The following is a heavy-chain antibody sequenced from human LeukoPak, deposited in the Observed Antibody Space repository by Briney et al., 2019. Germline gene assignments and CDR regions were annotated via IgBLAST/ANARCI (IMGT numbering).Heavy chain of an antibody. V-gene: IGHV5-51*01. CDR2: IYPGDSDT. Sequence: GESLKISCKGSGYSFTSYWIGWVRQMPRKGLEWMGIIYPGDSDTRYSPSFQGQVTISADKSISTAYLQWSSLKASDTAMYYCARRYCSGGSCYSAYAFDIWGQGTMVTVSS. J-gene: IGHJ3*02. CDR1: GYSFTSYW. D-gene: IGHD2-15*01. CDR3: ARRYCSGGSCYSAYAFDI.